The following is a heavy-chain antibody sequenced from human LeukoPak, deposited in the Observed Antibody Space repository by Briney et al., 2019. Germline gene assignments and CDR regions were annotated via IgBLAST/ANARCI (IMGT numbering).Heavy chain of an antibody. CDR3: ASPYCSSPSCNPYSSWFMAV. Sequence: PGGSLRLSCAASGFTFRSYAMHWVRQAPGKGLEWVAVISHDGSNTYYTDSVKGRFTISRGDSKNTLYLQMNSLRGEDTAVYYCASPYCSSPSCNPYSSWFMAVWGKGPTVTVSS. D-gene: IGHD2-2*01. J-gene: IGHJ6*03. V-gene: IGHV3-30-3*01. CDR1: GFTFRSYA. CDR2: ISHDGSNT.